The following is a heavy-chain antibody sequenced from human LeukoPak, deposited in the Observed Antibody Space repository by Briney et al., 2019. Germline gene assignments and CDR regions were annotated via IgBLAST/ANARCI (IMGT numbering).Heavy chain of an antibody. D-gene: IGHD3-10*01. Sequence: VASVKVSCKASGYTFTSYGISWVRQAPGQGLEWMGWISAYNGNTNYAQKLQGRVTMTTDTSTSTAYMELRSLRSDDTAVYYCARVRQSVWFGELISWGQGTLVTVSS. CDR1: GYTFTSYG. CDR2: ISAYNGNT. V-gene: IGHV1-18*01. J-gene: IGHJ5*02. CDR3: ARVRQSVWFGELIS.